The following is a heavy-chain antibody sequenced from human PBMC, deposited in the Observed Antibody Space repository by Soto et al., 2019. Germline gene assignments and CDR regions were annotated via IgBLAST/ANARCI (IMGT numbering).Heavy chain of an antibody. CDR2: ITSKSAGATT. V-gene: IGHV3-15*01. CDR1: GFTFSNAW. Sequence: EAQLVESGGGLVTPGESLRLSCVASGFTFSNAWMSWVRQVPGKGLEWIGRITSKSAGATTAYAAPVTGRFTVSRDELKNTLYLQVNSLKTEDTGIYYCYTEHTLFMAHWGQGTLVTVSS. J-gene: IGHJ4*02. CDR3: YTEHTLFMAH.